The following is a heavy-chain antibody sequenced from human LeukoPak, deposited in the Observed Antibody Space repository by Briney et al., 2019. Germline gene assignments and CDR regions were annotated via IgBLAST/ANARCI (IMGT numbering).Heavy chain of an antibody. Sequence: SVKVSCKASGGTFSSYAISWVRQAPGQGLEWMGGIIPIFGTANYAQKFQGRVTITADESTSTAYMELSSLRSEDTAVYYCARDLWLRDYYYGMDVWGQGTAVTVSS. J-gene: IGHJ6*02. V-gene: IGHV1-69*01. CDR2: IIPIFGTA. D-gene: IGHD5-12*01. CDR3: ARDLWLRDYYYGMDV. CDR1: GGTFSSYA.